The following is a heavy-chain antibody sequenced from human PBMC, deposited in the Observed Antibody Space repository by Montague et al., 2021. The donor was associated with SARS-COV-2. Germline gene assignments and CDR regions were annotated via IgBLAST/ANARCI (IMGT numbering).Heavy chain of an antibody. V-gene: IGHV4-61*02. D-gene: IGHD3-10*01. CDR1: GGSISGGSYY. CDR3: ARDSVAGP. CDR2: IYTSGST. Sequence: TLSLTCTVSGGSISGGSYYWSWIRQPAGKGLEWIGRIYTSGSTNYNPSLKSRVTISVDTSKNQFSLKLSSVTAADTAVYYCARDSVAGPWGQGTLVTASS. J-gene: IGHJ5*02.